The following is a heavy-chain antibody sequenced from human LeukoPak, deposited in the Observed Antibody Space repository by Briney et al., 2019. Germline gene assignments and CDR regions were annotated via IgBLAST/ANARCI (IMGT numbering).Heavy chain of an antibody. J-gene: IGHJ4*02. CDR2: IYPGDSDT. V-gene: IGHV5-51*01. D-gene: IGHD3-22*01. Sequence: GESLKISCKGSGYSFTSYWIGWVRQVPGKGLEWMGIIYPGDSDTRYSPSFQGQVTISADKSISTAYLQWSSLKASDTAMYYCARQPSSPRKYYYDSSGYYEYYFDYWGQGTLVTVSS. CDR1: GYSFTSYW. CDR3: ARQPSSPRKYYYDSSGYYEYYFDY.